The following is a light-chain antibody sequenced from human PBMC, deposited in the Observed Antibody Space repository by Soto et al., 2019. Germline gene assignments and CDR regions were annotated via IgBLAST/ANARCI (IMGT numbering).Light chain of an antibody. CDR3: QQYSTSPPMYT. CDR2: GAS. J-gene: IGKJ2*01. Sequence: ESVLTQSPGTLSLSPGERATLSCRTSQSISSSYLAWYQQKPGQAPRLLIYGASTRATGIPDRFSGIGSGTEFTLTISRLEPEDFAVYYCQQYSTSPPMYTFGQGTTLEVK. V-gene: IGKV3-20*01. CDR1: QSISSSY.